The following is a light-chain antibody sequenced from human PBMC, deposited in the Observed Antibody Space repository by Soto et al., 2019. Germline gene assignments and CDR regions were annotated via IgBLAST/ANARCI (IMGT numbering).Light chain of an antibody. V-gene: IGLV2-14*01. Sequence: SALSPPASGNGSPGPAVPICSIGTSSDVGGLNYAPWNKLHPAKAPNLMIYDVSNRPSGVSNRFSGSKSGNTASLTISGLQAEDEADYYCSSYTSSSTYVFGTGTKATVL. CDR3: SSYTSSSTYV. CDR1: SSDVGGLNY. J-gene: IGLJ1*01. CDR2: DVS.